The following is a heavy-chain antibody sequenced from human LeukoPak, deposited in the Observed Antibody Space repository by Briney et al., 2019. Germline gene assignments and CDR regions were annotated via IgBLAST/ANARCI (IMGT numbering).Heavy chain of an antibody. CDR1: GGSISSYY. CDR2: IYYSGST. D-gene: IGHD1-26*01. J-gene: IGHJ4*02. Sequence: PSETLSLTCTVSGGSISSYYWSWIRQPPGKGLEWIGSIYYSGSTYYNPSLKSRVTISVDTSKNQFSLKLSSVTAADTAVYYCARKSGSYFFWGQGTLVTVSS. V-gene: IGHV4-59*12. CDR3: ARKSGSYFF.